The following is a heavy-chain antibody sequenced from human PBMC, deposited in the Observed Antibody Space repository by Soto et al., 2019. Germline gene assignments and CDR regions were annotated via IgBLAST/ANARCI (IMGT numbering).Heavy chain of an antibody. J-gene: IGHJ4*02. CDR2: ISSSSSYI. CDR1: GFTFRSYS. CDR3: ARDWGYYDSSGYVV. D-gene: IGHD3-22*01. V-gene: IGHV3-21*01. Sequence: GGSLRLSCAASGFTFRSYSMNWVRQAPGKGLEWVSSISSSSSYIYYADSVKGRFTISRDNAKNSLYLQMNSLRAEDTAVYYCARDWGYYDSSGYVVWGQGTLVTVSS.